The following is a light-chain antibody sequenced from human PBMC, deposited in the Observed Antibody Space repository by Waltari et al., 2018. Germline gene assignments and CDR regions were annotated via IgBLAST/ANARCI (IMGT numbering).Light chain of an antibody. CDR1: QSISIN. CDR3: QHYNNWSPWT. Sequence: EIVMTQSPATLSVSPGERATLSCRDIQSISINLAWYQHKPGQAPRLLIYGASTRATGIPCMFRGSGTGTQLTLPISSLQSADFSVYYWQHYNNWSPWTFGQGSKVEMK. V-gene: IGKV3-15*01. J-gene: IGKJ1*01. CDR2: GAS.